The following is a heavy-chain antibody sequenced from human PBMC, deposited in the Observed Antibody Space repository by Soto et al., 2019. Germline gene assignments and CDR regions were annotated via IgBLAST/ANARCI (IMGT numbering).Heavy chain of an antibody. CDR1: GGSITNGDYY. Sequence: QVQLQESGPGLVRPSQTLSLTCTVSGGSITNGDYYWNWIRQHPGKGLEWIGYINYLGTTFYNPSRKSRVFISVETSKNQFSLNLSSVAAADTAVYFCARDAPGEAPYWGQGTLVTVSS. CDR2: INYLGTT. J-gene: IGHJ4*02. V-gene: IGHV4-31*03. D-gene: IGHD2-2*01. CDR3: ARDAPGEAPY.